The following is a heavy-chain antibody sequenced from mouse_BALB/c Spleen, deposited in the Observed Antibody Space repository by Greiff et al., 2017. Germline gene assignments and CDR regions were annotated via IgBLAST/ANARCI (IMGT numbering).Heavy chain of an antibody. V-gene: IGHV7-3*02. CDR1: GFTFTDYY. CDR2: IRNKANGYTT. J-gene: IGHJ4*01. CDR3: ARVIYYYGSSYFYYAMDY. D-gene: IGHD1-1*01. Sequence: EVMLVESGGGLVQPGGSLRLSCATSGFTFTDYYMSWVRQPPGKALEWLGFIRNKANGYTTEYSASVKGRFTISRDNSQSILYLQMNTLRAEDSATYYCARVIYYYGSSYFYYAMDYWGQGTSVTVSS.